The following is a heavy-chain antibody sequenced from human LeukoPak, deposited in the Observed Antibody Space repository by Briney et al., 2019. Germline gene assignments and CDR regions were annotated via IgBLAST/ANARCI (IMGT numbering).Heavy chain of an antibody. CDR1: GLTFSSYA. CDR2: INGSGGST. CDR3: ATWGFWSAPLDY. Sequence: GGSLRLSCAASGLTFSSYAMSWVRQAPGKGLEWVSAINGSGGSTYYADSVKGRFTISRDNSKNTLYLQMNSLRAEDTAVYYCATWGFWSAPLDYWGQGTLVTVSS. V-gene: IGHV3-23*01. J-gene: IGHJ4*02. D-gene: IGHD3-3*01.